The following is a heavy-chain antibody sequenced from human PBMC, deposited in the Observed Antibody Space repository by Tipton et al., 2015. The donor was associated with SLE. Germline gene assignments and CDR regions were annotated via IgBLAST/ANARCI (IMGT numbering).Heavy chain of an antibody. CDR3: ARGASYYWYMDV. CDR1: GGTFSSYA. Sequence: QSGPEVKKPGSSVKVSCKASGGTFSSYAISWVRQAPGQGLEWMGGIIPIFGTANYAQKFQGRVTITADESTSTADMELSSLRSEDAAVYYCARGASYYWYMDVWGKGTTVTISS. CDR2: IIPIFGTA. J-gene: IGHJ6*03. V-gene: IGHV1-69*01. D-gene: IGHD3-10*01.